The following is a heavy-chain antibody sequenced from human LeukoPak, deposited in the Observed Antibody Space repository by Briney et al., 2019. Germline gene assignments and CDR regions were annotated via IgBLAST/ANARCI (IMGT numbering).Heavy chain of an antibody. D-gene: IGHD6-13*01. CDR1: GFTFSSYE. CDR2: ISSSGSTI. CDR3: AREVRIAAAGNY. Sequence: GGSLRLSCAASGFTFSSYEMNWVRQAPGKGLEWVSYISSSGSTIYYADSVKGRFTISRDNAKNSLYLQMNSLRAEDTADYYCAREVRIAAAGNYWGQGTLVTVSS. V-gene: IGHV3-48*03. J-gene: IGHJ4*02.